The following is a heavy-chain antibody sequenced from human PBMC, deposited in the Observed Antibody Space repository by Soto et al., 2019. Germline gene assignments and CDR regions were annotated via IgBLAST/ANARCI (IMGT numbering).Heavy chain of an antibody. CDR1: GFTFSSYW. CDR3: ASLLYYGSLTPMLDYHYLLAV. Sequence: GGSLRLSCAASGFTFSSYWMHWVRQAPGKGLVWVSRINSDGSSTSYADSVKGRFTISRDNAKDTLYLQMNSLRAEDTAVYYCASLLYYGSLTPMLDYHYLLAVWGQGTSVPGSS. CDR2: INSDGSST. D-gene: IGHD3-10*01. J-gene: IGHJ6*02. V-gene: IGHV3-74*01.